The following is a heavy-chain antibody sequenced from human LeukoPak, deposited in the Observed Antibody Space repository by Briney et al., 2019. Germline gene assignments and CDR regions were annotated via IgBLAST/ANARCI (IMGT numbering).Heavy chain of an antibody. CDR1: GYTFTGYY. J-gene: IGHJ4*02. CDR3: ARVIAERGELTDFDY. V-gene: IGHV1-2*02. D-gene: IGHD1-26*01. CDR2: IHPNSGGT. Sequence: ASVKVSCKASGYTFTGYYMHWVRQAPGQGLEWMGWIHPNSGGTNYAQKFQGRVTMTRDTSISTAYMELSRLRSDDTAVYYCARVIAERGELTDFDYWGQGTLVTVSS.